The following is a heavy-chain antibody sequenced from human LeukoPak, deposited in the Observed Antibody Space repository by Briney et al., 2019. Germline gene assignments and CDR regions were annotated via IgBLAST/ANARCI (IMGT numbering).Heavy chain of an antibody. CDR2: INAGNGNT. CDR1: GYTFISYA. CDR3: ARDYDSSGHWDY. D-gene: IGHD3-22*01. Sequence: ASVKVSCKASGYTFISYAMHWVRQAPGQRLEWMGWINAGNGNTKYSQKFQGRVTITRDTSASTAYMELSSLRSEDTAVYYCARDYDSSGHWDYWGQGTLVTVSS. V-gene: IGHV1-3*01. J-gene: IGHJ4*02.